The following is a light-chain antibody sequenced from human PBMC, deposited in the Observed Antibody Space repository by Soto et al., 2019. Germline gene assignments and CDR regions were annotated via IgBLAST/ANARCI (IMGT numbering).Light chain of an antibody. V-gene: IGKV3-11*01. CDR2: DAS. CDR1: QSVSSY. Sequence: EIVLTQSPATLSLSPGERATLSCRASQSVSSYLAWYQQKPGQAPRLLIYDASNRATGIPARFSGSGSGTDFNLTISRLEPEDFAVYYCQQRSNWRFTFGPGTKVDIK. J-gene: IGKJ3*01. CDR3: QQRSNWRFT.